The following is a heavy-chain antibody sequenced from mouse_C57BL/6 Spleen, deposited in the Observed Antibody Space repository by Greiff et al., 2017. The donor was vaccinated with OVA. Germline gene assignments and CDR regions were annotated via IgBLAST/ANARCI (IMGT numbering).Heavy chain of an antibody. CDR2: IYPGDGDT. D-gene: IGHD2-14*01. V-gene: IGHV1-80*01. J-gene: IGHJ3*01. Sequence: QVHVKQSGAELVKPGASVKISCKASGYAFSSYWMNWVKQRPGKGLEWIGQIYPGDGDTNYNGKFKGKATLTADKSSSTAYMQLSSLTSEDSAVYFCARGGELNVRGFAYWGQGTLVTVSA. CDR3: ARGGELNVRGFAY. CDR1: GYAFSSYW.